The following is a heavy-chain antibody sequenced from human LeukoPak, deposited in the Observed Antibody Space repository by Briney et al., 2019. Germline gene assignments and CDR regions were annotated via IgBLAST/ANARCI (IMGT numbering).Heavy chain of an antibody. Sequence: GASVKVSCKASGYTFNTYGITWVRQAPGQGLEWMGWISGYNGKTKYAQELQGRVTMTTDTSTSTAYMELRSLRSDDTAVYYCARALAAADPFDYWGQGILVTVSS. J-gene: IGHJ4*02. D-gene: IGHD6-13*01. CDR1: GYTFNTYG. CDR3: ARALAAADPFDY. CDR2: ISGYNGKT. V-gene: IGHV1-18*01.